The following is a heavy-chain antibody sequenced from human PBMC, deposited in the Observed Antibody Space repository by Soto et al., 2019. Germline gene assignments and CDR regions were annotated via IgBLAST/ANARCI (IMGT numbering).Heavy chain of an antibody. CDR2: ISAYNSNT. CDR3: ARVPPYSSSWYFDL. V-gene: IGHV1-18*01. D-gene: IGHD6-13*01. CDR1: GYTFTNYD. J-gene: IGHJ2*01. Sequence: QVQLVQSGAEVKKPGASVKVSCKASGYTFTNYDINWVRQAPGQGLEWMGWISAYNSNTNYAQKLQGRVTMTTDTSTSTAYMELRSLRSDDTAVYYCARVPPYSSSWYFDLWGRGTLVTVSS.